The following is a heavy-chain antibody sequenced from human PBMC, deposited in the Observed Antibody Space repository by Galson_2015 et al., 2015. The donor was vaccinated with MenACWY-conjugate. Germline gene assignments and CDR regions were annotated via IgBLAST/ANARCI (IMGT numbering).Heavy chain of an antibody. CDR1: GGSFSGYY. CDR2: INHSGST. J-gene: IGHJ6*02. Sequence: SETLSLTCAVYGGSFSGYYWSWIRQPPGKGLEWIGEINHSGSTNYNPSLKSRVTISVDTSKNQFSLKLSSVTAADTAVYYCASCFDYYYYGMDVWGQGTTVTVSS. V-gene: IGHV4-34*01. CDR3: ASCFDYYYYGMDV.